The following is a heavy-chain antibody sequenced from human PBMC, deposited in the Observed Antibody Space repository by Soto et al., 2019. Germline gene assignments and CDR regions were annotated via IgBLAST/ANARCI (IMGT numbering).Heavy chain of an antibody. V-gene: IGHV4-4*07. Sequence: SETLSLTCTVSGGSISSYYWSWIRQPAGKGLEWIGRIYTSGSTKYNPSLKSRVTISVGTSKDQFFLKLNSVTAADTAVYYCTRVGGYYGDYPNFDYWGQGTLVTVSS. J-gene: IGHJ4*02. D-gene: IGHD4-17*01. CDR2: IYTSGST. CDR1: GGSISSYY. CDR3: TRVGGYYGDYPNFDY.